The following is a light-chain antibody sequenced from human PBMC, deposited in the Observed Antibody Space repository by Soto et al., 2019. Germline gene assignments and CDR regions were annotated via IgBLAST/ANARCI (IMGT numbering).Light chain of an antibody. Sequence: DIQMTQSPSSLSASLGDRVTITCRASQTISNYLNWYQQKPEKAPKLLIYASSTLQSGVPSRFSGSGSGTDFTLTISSLQPEDFGTYYCQQSYSTILTFGGGTKVEIK. CDR3: QQSYSTILT. V-gene: IGKV1-39*01. CDR2: ASS. J-gene: IGKJ4*01. CDR1: QTISNY.